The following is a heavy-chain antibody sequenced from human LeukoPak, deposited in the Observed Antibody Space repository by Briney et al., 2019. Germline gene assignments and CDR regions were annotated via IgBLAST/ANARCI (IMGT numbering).Heavy chain of an antibody. CDR3: ARALRFGRHSADY. Sequence: ASVKVSCKASGYTFTSYDINWVRQATGQGLEWMGWMNPNSGNTGSAQRFQGRVTMTRNTSISTAYMELSSLRSEDTAVYYCARALRFGRHSADYWGQGPLVTVSS. CDR1: GYTFTSYD. D-gene: IGHD5-12*01. J-gene: IGHJ4*02. V-gene: IGHV1-8*01. CDR2: MNPNSGNT.